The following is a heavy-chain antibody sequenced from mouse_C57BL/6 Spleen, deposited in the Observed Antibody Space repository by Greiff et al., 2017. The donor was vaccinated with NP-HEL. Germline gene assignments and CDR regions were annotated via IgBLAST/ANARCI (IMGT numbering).Heavy chain of an antibody. CDR3: ARRYCEYDEYYYAMDY. CDR1: GYTFTDYN. CDR2: INPNNGGT. Sequence: VQLKQSGPELVKPGASVKIPCKASGYTFTDYNMDWVKQSHGKSLEWIGDINPNNGGTNYNQKFKGKATLTVDKSSSTAYMELRSLTSEDTAVYYCARRYCEYDEYYYAMDYWGQGTSVTVSS. V-gene: IGHV1-18*01. D-gene: IGHD2-4*01. J-gene: IGHJ4*01.